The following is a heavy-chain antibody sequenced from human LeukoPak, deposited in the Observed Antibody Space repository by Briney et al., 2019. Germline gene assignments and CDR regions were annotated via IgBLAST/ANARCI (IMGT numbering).Heavy chain of an antibody. CDR3: ARGRRDRGLVAAAGTAYYYYYYMDV. D-gene: IGHD6-13*01. CDR1: GYTFTSYD. V-gene: IGHV1-8*01. J-gene: IGHJ6*03. CDR2: MNPNSGNT. Sequence: GASVKVSCKASGYTFTSYDINWVRQATGHGLEWMGWMNPNSGNTGYAQKFQGRVTMTRITSISTAYMELSSLRSEDTAVYYCARGRRDRGLVAAAGTAYYYYYYMDVWGKGTTVTVSS.